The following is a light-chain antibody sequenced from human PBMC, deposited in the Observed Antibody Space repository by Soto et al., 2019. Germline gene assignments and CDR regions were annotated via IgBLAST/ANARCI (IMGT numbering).Light chain of an antibody. J-gene: IGKJ2*01. Sequence: IVMTQSPATLSVSPGERATLSCRASQSVSSNLAWYQQKPGQAPRLLIYGASTRATGIPARFSGSGSGTEFTLTISSLQSEDFAVYYCQQYNNWPHTFGQGTKLEI. V-gene: IGKV3-15*01. CDR2: GAS. CDR1: QSVSSN. CDR3: QQYNNWPHT.